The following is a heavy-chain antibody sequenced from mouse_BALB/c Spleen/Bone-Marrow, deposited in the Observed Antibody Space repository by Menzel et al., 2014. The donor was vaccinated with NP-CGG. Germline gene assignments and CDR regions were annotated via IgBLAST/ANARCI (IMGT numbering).Heavy chain of an antibody. CDR2: IDPSDSYT. Sequence: VQLQQSGAELVKPGASVKMSCKASDYTFTSYWMHWVKQRPGQGLEWIGVIDPSDSYTSYNQKFKGKATLTVDTSSSTAYXXXSSLASEDSAVYYCTREITTXXXXDYWGXXXSVTVSS. J-gene: IGHJ4*01. CDR1: DYTFTSYW. V-gene: IGHV1S127*01. CDR3: TREITTXXXXDY. D-gene: IGHD2-4*01.